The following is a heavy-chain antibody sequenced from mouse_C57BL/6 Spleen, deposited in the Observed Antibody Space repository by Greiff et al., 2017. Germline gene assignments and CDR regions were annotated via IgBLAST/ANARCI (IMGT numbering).Heavy chain of an antibody. D-gene: IGHD2-1*01. CDR1: GFTFSSYA. V-gene: IGHV5-4*01. CDR2: ISDGGSST. CDR3: ARDRGGNYRAGFAY. Sequence: EVKLVESGGGLVKPGGSLKLSCAASGFTFSSYAMSWVRQTPEKRLEWVATISDGGSSTYSPDNVKGRFTISRDNAKNNLDLQMSHLKSEDTAMYYCARDRGGNYRAGFAYWGQGTLVTVSA. J-gene: IGHJ3*01.